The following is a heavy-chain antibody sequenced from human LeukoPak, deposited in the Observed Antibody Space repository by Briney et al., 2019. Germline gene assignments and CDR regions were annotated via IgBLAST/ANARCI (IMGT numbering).Heavy chain of an antibody. V-gene: IGHV4-34*01. CDR2: INHSGST. D-gene: IGHD3-10*01. CDR3: VRGPYGSGISNWFDP. J-gene: IGHJ5*02. CDR1: GGSFSGYY. Sequence: SETLSLTCAVYGGSFSGYYWSWIRQPPGKGLEWIGEINHSGSTNYNPSLKSRVTISVDTSKNQFSLKLTSVSAADTAVYYCVRGPYGSGISNWFDPWGQGTQVIVSS.